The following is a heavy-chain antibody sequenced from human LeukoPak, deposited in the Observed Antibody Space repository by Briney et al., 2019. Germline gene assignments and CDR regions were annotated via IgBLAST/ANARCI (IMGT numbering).Heavy chain of an antibody. V-gene: IGHV3-53*01. J-gene: IGHJ3*02. CDR3: ARAGEGLLAYSFDI. CDR1: RFTVGSNT. D-gene: IGHD1-26*01. CDR2: IYSGGST. Sequence: GGSLRLSCAASRFTVGSNTMSWVRQAPGKGLEWVSIIYSGGSTSYADSVKGRFTISRDNSKNTLYLQMNSLRTEDTAVYYCARAGEGLLAYSFDIWGQGTMVTVSS.